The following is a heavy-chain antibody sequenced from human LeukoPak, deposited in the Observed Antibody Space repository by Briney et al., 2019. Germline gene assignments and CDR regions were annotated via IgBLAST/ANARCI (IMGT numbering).Heavy chain of an antibody. Sequence: PPETLSLTCAVSGGSFSGYYWSWIRQPPGKGLEWIGEINNSGSTNYNPSLKSRVTISVDTSKNQFSLKLSSVTAADTAVYYCAREYGDYKADYYYMDVWGKGTTVTVSS. D-gene: IGHD4-17*01. V-gene: IGHV4-34*01. CDR2: INNSGST. CDR3: AREYGDYKADYYYMDV. CDR1: GGSFSGYY. J-gene: IGHJ6*03.